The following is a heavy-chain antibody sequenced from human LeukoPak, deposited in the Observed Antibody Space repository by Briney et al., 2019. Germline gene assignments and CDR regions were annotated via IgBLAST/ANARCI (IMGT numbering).Heavy chain of an antibody. CDR2: VSSSSSYI. J-gene: IGHJ3*02. D-gene: IGHD3-10*01. CDR3: ARDFGITMVRGVIATLYDAFDI. CDR1: GFTFSSYS. V-gene: IGHV3-21*01. Sequence: PGGSLRLSCAASGFTFSSYSMNWVRQAPGKGLEWVSSVSSSSSYIYYADSVKGRFTISRDNAKNSLYLQMNSLRAEDTAVYYCARDFGITMVRGVIATLYDAFDIWGQGTMVTVSS.